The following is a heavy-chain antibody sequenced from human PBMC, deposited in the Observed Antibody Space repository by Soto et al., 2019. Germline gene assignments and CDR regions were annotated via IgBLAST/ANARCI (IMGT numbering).Heavy chain of an antibody. CDR3: ARDYYGSGSHDS. J-gene: IGHJ5*01. CDR1: GFTLSNYW. V-gene: IGHV3-7*03. Sequence: GGSLRLSCAASGFTLSNYWISWVRQAPGKGLEWVANIKQDGSVKYYVDSVKGRFTISRDNAKSSLYLQMNSLRAEDTALYYCARDYYGSGSHDSWGQGTLVTVSS. CDR2: IKQDGSVK. D-gene: IGHD3-10*01.